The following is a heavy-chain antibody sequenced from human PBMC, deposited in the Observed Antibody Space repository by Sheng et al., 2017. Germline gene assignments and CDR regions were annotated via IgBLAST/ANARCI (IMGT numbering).Heavy chain of an antibody. CDR3: ARGKFVVVVPAAKGYYYYYMDV. D-gene: IGHD2-2*01. Sequence: QVQLVQSGAEVKKPGSSVKVSCKASGGTFSSYAISWVRQAPGQGLEWMGGIIPIFGTANYAQKFQGRVTITTDESTSTAYMELSSLRSEDTAVYYCARGKFVVVVPAAKGYYYYYMDVWGKGTTVTVSS. V-gene: IGHV1-69*05. CDR2: IIPIFGTA. J-gene: IGHJ6*03. CDR1: GGTFSSYA.